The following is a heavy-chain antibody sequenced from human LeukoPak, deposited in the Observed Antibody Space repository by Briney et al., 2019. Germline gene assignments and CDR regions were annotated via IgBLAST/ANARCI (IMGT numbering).Heavy chain of an antibody. D-gene: IGHD6-13*01. CDR1: GFTVSSNY. CDR2: IYSGGST. CDR3: ARERAAAAGPIFDY. J-gene: IGHJ4*02. V-gene: IGHV3-53*01. Sequence: GGSLRLSCAASGFTVSSNYMSWVRQAPGKGLEWVSVIYSGGSTYYADSVKGRFTISRDNSKNTLYLQMNSLRAEDTAVYYCARERAAAAGPIFDYWGQGTLVTVSS.